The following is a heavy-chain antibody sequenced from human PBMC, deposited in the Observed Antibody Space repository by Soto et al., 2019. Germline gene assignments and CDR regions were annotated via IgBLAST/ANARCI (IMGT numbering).Heavy chain of an antibody. Sequence: SVKVSCKASGGTFSSYAISWVRQAPGQGLGWMGGIIPIFGTANYAQKFQGRVTITADESTSTAYMELSSLRSEDTAVYYCARDLGLNYDFWSGYNNWFDPWGQGTLVTVSS. CDR3: ARDLGLNYDFWSGYNNWFDP. CDR2: IIPIFGTA. D-gene: IGHD3-3*01. V-gene: IGHV1-69*13. J-gene: IGHJ5*02. CDR1: GGTFSSYA.